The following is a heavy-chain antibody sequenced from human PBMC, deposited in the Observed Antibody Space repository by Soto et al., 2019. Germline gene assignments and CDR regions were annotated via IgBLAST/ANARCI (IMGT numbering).Heavy chain of an antibody. D-gene: IGHD6-13*01. J-gene: IGHJ6*02. Sequence: EVQLLESGGGLVQPGGSLRLSCAASGFTFSSYAMSWVRQAPGKGLEWVSAISGSGGSTYYADSVKGRFTISRDNSKNTLYLQMNSLRAEDMAVYYCAKGSTAAGTYYYYYGMDVWGQGTTVTVSS. CDR3: AKGSTAAGTYYYYYGMDV. CDR2: ISGSGGST. CDR1: GFTFSSYA. V-gene: IGHV3-23*01.